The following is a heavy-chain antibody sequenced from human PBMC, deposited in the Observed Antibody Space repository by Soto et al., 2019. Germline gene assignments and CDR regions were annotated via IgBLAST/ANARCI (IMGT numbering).Heavy chain of an antibody. V-gene: IGHV3-48*02. Sequence: PGGSLRLSCAASGFTFSRYNMDWVRQAPGKGLEWVSYISSSSSTIYYADSVKGRFTISRDNAKNSLYLQMNSLRDGDTAMYYCARDTAVAVGVYWGQGTLVTVSS. D-gene: IGHD2-15*01. CDR2: ISSSSSTI. CDR1: GFTFSRYN. CDR3: ARDTAVAVGVY. J-gene: IGHJ4*02.